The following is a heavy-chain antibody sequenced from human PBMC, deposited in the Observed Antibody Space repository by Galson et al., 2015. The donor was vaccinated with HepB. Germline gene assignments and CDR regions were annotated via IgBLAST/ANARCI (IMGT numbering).Heavy chain of an antibody. CDR3: AQGVIAAAGTEPFDY. Sequence: PELVKPTQTLTLTCTFSGFSLRTSGVGVGWIRQPPGKALEWLALIYWDDDKRYSPSLKSRLTIAKDTSKNQVVLTMTNMDPVDTATYYCAQGVIAAAGTEPFDYWGQGTLVTVSS. V-gene: IGHV2-5*02. D-gene: IGHD6-13*01. CDR1: GFSLRTSGVG. CDR2: IYWDDDK. J-gene: IGHJ4*02.